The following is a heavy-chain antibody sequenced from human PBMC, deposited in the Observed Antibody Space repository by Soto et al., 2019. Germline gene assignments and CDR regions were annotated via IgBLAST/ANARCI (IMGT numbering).Heavy chain of an antibody. Sequence: PSETLSLTCAVYGGSFSGHSWSWIRQPPGKGLEWIGEINHRANTNYSPSLKSRVIISVDTSKNQFSLKVSSVTAADTAVYYYVSGSYYYGFDYWGQGTLVTVSS. CDR1: GGSFSGHS. CDR3: VSGSYYYGFDY. V-gene: IGHV4-34*01. D-gene: IGHD3-10*01. J-gene: IGHJ4*02. CDR2: INHRANT.